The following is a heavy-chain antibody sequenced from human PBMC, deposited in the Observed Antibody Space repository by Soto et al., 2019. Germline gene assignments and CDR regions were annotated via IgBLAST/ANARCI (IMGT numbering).Heavy chain of an antibody. CDR3: ARAGRNWTCVGSLDP. Sequence: DSVKVSCKASGYTFTGYYMHWVRQAPGQGLEWMGWINPNSGGTNYAQKFQGWVTMTRDTSISTAYMELSRLRSDDTAVYYCARAGRNWTCVGSLDPWGQGTLVTVSS. V-gene: IGHV1-2*04. CDR1: GYTFTGYY. D-gene: IGHD1-1*01. CDR2: INPNSGGT. J-gene: IGHJ5*02.